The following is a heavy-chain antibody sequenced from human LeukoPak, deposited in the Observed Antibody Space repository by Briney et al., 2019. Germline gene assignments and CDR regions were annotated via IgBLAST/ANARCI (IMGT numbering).Heavy chain of an antibody. CDR2: IIPILGTA. D-gene: IGHD2-15*01. Sequence: SVTLTRKASGGTFSSYAISWVRQAPGQGLEWMGGIIPILGTANYAQKFQGRVTITADESTSTAYMELSSLRSEDTAVYYCAREARSGTPFDYWGQGTLVIVSS. J-gene: IGHJ4*02. CDR3: AREARSGTPFDY. CDR1: GGTFSSYA. V-gene: IGHV1-69*01.